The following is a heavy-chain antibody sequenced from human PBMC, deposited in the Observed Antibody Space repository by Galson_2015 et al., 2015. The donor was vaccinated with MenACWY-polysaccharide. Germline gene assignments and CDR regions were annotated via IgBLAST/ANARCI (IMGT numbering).Heavy chain of an antibody. D-gene: IGHD6-19*01. Sequence: SLRLSCAASGFTFSDYYMSWLRQAPGKGLEWVSYISSSGSTIYYADSVKGRFTISRDNAKNSLYLQMNSLRAEDTAVYYCAKDMRIAVAGPFDCWGQGTLVTVSS. V-gene: IGHV3-11*01. CDR1: GFTFSDYY. J-gene: IGHJ4*02. CDR3: AKDMRIAVAGPFDC. CDR2: ISSSGSTI.